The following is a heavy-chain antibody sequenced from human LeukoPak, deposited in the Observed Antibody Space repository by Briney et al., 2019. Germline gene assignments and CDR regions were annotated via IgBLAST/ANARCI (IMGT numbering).Heavy chain of an antibody. Sequence: GESLTISCKGSGYSFSSYWIGWVRQMPGKGLEWMGIIYPGDSDTRYSPSFQGQVTMSADKSTSTAYLQCSSLQASDTAIYYCARTYGSGTFYNRVGAFDIWGQGTMVTVS. CDR2: IYPGDSDT. CDR3: ARTYGSGTFYNRVGAFDI. CDR1: GYSFSSYW. V-gene: IGHV5-51*01. J-gene: IGHJ3*02. D-gene: IGHD3-10*01.